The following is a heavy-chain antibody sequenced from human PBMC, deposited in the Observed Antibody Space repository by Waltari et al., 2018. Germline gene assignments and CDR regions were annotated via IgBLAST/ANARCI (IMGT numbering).Heavy chain of an antibody. CDR1: SYSMTSGYY. Sequence: QVQLRESGPGLVKPSETLSLTCAVSSYSMTSGYYWGWIRQPPGKWLEWIGSLYHTGSTYYNPSLKSRVTISVDTSKNQFSLNLVSVTATDTAVYYCAREHTVIRRLSSSNWFDPWGQGTLVTVSS. D-gene: IGHD2-21*01. CDR3: AREHTVIRRLSSSNWFDP. J-gene: IGHJ5*02. V-gene: IGHV4-38-2*02. CDR2: LYHTGST.